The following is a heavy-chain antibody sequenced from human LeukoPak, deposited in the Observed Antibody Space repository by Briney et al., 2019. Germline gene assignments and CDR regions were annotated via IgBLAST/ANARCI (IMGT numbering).Heavy chain of an antibody. D-gene: IGHD1-26*01. CDR1: GFTFSTYG. J-gene: IGHJ4*02. Sequence: GGSLRLSCAASGFTFSTYGMSWVRQAPGKGLEWVSSISSSSSYIYYADSVKGRFTISRDNAKNSLYLQMNSLRTEDTALYYCAKDIAPYSGSYSGRHGGLDYWGQGTLVTVSS. V-gene: IGHV3-21*04. CDR2: ISSSSSYI. CDR3: AKDIAPYSGSYSGRHGGLDY.